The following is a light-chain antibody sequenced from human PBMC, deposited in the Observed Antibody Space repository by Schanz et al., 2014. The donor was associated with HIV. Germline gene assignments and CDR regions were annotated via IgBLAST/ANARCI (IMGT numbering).Light chain of an antibody. Sequence: EIVLTQSPATLSLSPGERATLSCRASQSVSSYLAWYQQKPGQAPRLLIYDASNRATGIPARFSGSGSGTDFTLTISSLEPEDFAVYYCQQYGGSPWTFGQGTKLEI. V-gene: IGKV3-11*01. CDR1: QSVSSY. CDR2: DAS. CDR3: QQYGGSPWT. J-gene: IGKJ2*01.